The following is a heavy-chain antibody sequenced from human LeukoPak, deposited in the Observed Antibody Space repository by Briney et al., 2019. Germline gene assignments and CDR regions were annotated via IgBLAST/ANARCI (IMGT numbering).Heavy chain of an antibody. CDR1: GGTFSSYA. Sequence: SVKVSCKASGGTFSSYAISWVRQAPGQGLEWMGGIIPIFGTANYAQKFQGRVTITADESTSTAYMELSSLRSEDTAVYYCAGVTTVVGFQRHHYYYYGMDVWGQGTTVTVSS. D-gene: IGHD4-23*01. V-gene: IGHV1-69*13. CDR3: AGVTTVVGFQRHHYYYYGMDV. CDR2: IIPIFGTA. J-gene: IGHJ6*02.